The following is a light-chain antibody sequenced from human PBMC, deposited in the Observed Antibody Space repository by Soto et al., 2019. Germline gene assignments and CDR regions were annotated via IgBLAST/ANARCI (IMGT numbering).Light chain of an antibody. V-gene: IGKV1-5*01. CDR1: QTISAW. CDR3: QQYNSYSWT. CDR2: DAS. Sequence: DIQVTQSPSTLSGSVGDRVSINCRASQTISAWLAWYQQKPGKAPKLLIYDASSLESGVPSRFSGSGSGTEFTLTISSLQPDDFATYYCQQYNSYSWTFGQGTKVDI. J-gene: IGKJ1*01.